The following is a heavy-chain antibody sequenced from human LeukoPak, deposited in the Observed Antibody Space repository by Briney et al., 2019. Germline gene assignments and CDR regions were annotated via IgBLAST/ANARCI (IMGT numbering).Heavy chain of an antibody. Sequence: SETLSLTCAVYGGSFSGYHWSWIRQPPGKGLEWIGEINHSGSTNYNPSLKSRANISVATSKTPFSLKLSSVTAADTAVYYCARGLRYCSSTSCYAGRWFDPWGQGTLVTVSS. J-gene: IGHJ5*02. CDR2: INHSGST. CDR3: ARGLRYCSSTSCYAGRWFDP. CDR1: GGSFSGYH. D-gene: IGHD2-2*01. V-gene: IGHV4-34*01.